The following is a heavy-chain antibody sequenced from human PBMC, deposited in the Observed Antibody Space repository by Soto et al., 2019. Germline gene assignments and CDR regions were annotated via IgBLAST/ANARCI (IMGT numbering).Heavy chain of an antibody. CDR1: GGSFSGYY. CDR3: ARVGIAARRYYYYYMDV. D-gene: IGHD6-6*01. Sequence: SETLSLTCAVYGGSFSGYYWSWIRQPPGKGLEWIGEINHSGSTNYNPSLKGRVTISVDTSKNQFSLKLSSVTAADTAVYYCARVGIAARRYYYYYMDVWGTGTTVTVSS. CDR2: INHSGST. V-gene: IGHV4-34*01. J-gene: IGHJ6*03.